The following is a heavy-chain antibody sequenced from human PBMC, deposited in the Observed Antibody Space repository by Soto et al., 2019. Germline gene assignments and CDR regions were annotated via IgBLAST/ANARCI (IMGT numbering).Heavy chain of an antibody. D-gene: IGHD1-1*01. Sequence: GASVKVSCKASGGTFSSYAISWVRQAPGQGLEWMGGIIPILGTANYAQKFQGRVTITADESTSTAYMELSSLRSEDTAVYYCARDRSDGRTGDYYGMDVWGQGTTVTVSS. CDR1: GGTFSSYA. CDR2: IIPILGTA. CDR3: ARDRSDGRTGDYYGMDV. V-gene: IGHV1-69*13. J-gene: IGHJ6*02.